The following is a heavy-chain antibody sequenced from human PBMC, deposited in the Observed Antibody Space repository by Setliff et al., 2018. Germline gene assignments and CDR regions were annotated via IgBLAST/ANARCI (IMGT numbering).Heavy chain of an antibody. D-gene: IGHD1-1*01. J-gene: IGHJ5*02. Sequence: SGPTLVNPTQTLTLTCTFSGFSLNTTGEGVGWIRQPPGKALEWLALVYWDGDQRYSPSQNSRLSITKDSSKSQVFLTMTNMDPVDTATYYCAHTGIQPKPNNWFDPWGQGTLVTVSS. CDR1: GFSLNTTGEG. V-gene: IGHV2-5*02. CDR3: AHTGIQPKPNNWFDP. CDR2: VYWDGDQ.